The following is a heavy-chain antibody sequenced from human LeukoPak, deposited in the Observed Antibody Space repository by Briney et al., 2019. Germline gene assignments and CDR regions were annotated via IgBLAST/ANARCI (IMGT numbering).Heavy chain of an antibody. Sequence: ASVKVSCKASGYTFTSYGISWVRQAPGQGLEWMGWISAYNGNTNYAQKLQGRVTMTTDTSTSTAYMELRSLRSDDPAVYYCARYCSGGSCYSWWFDPWGQGTLVTVSS. CDR3: ARYCSGGSCYSWWFDP. CDR2: ISAYNGNT. V-gene: IGHV1-18*01. J-gene: IGHJ5*02. CDR1: GYTFTSYG. D-gene: IGHD2-15*01.